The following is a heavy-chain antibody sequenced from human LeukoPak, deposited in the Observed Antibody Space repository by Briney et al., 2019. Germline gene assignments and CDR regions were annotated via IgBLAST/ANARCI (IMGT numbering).Heavy chain of an antibody. J-gene: IGHJ4*02. V-gene: IGHV4-39*01. CDR1: GGSISSSSYY. CDR2: ISYSGST. Sequence: SETLSLTCTVSGGSISSSSYYWGWIRRPPGKGLEWLGSISYSGSTHYSPSLNSRVTISVDTSKNQFSLKLSSVTAADTAIYYCARLDTTMVTRGPIYFDYWGQGTLVTVSS. D-gene: IGHD5-18*01. CDR3: ARLDTTMVTRGPIYFDY.